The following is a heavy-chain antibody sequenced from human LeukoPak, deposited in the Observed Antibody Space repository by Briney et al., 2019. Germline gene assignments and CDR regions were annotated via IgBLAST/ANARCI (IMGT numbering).Heavy chain of an antibody. CDR1: GGSISSGGYY. D-gene: IGHD4-23*01. CDR3: ARAPLYGGHADWFDP. CDR2: IYYSGST. V-gene: IGHV4-31*03. Sequence: SETLSLTCTVSGGSISSGGYYWSWIRQHPGKGLEWIGYIYYSGSTYYNPSLKSRVTISVDTSKNQFSLKLSSVTAADTAVYYCARAPLYGGHADWFDPWGQGTLVTVSS. J-gene: IGHJ5*02.